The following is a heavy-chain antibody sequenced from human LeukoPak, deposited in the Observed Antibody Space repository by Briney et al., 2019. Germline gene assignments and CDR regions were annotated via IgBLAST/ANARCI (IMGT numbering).Heavy chain of an antibody. CDR3: ARVPGSSCEVAPYYMDV. CDR2: IYSGGST. V-gene: IGHV3-66*02. D-gene: IGHD6-13*01. CDR1: GFTVSSNY. Sequence: GGSLRLSCAASGFTVSSNYMSWVRQAPGKGLEWVSVIYSGGSTYYADSVKGRFTISRDNSKNTLYLQMNSLRAEDTAVYYCARVPGSSCEVAPYYMDVWGKGTTVTVSS. J-gene: IGHJ6*03.